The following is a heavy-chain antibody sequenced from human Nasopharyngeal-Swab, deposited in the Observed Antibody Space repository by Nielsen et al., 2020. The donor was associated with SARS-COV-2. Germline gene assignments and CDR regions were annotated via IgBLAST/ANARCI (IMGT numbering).Heavy chain of an antibody. CDR3: ARESGDSSISYYFDY. Sequence: SETLSLTCTVSGGSISSGDYYWSWIRPPPGKGLEWIGYIYYSGSTYYNPSLKSRVTISVDTSKNQFSLKLSSVTAADTAVYYCARESGDSSISYYFDYWGQGTLVTVSS. CDR2: IYYSGST. V-gene: IGHV4-30-4*01. D-gene: IGHD4-17*01. CDR1: GGSISSGDYY. J-gene: IGHJ4*02.